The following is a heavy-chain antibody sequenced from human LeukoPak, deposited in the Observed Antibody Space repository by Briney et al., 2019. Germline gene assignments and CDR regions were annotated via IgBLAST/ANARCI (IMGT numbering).Heavy chain of an antibody. Sequence: PSETLSLTCSVSGGSISGYYWSWIRQSPEKGLVWIGYIYYSGSTNYNPSLKSRVTISLDMSKNQFSLKLNSVTAADTALYYCARHVTYYYDSSGYPRDIFDIWGQGTMVTVSS. V-gene: IGHV4-59*08. CDR3: ARHVTYYYDSSGYPRDIFDI. CDR1: GGSISGYY. CDR2: IYYSGST. J-gene: IGHJ3*02. D-gene: IGHD3-22*01.